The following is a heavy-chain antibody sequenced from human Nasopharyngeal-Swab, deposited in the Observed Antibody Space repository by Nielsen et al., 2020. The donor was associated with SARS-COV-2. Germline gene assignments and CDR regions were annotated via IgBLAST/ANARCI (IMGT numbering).Heavy chain of an antibody. V-gene: IGHV1-24*01. D-gene: IGHD1-26*01. J-gene: IGHJ6*02. CDR2: FDPEDGET. CDR3: ATSSGSYYDYYYGMDV. Sequence: ASVNVSCKVSGYTLTELSMHWVRQAPGNGLEWMGGFDPEDGETIYAQKFQGRVTMTEDTSTDTAYMELSSLRSEDTAVYYCATSSGSYYDYYYGMDVWGQGTTVTVSS. CDR1: GYTLTELS.